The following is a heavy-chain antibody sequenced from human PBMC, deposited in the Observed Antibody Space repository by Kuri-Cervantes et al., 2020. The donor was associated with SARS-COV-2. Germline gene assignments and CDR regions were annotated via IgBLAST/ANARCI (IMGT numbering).Heavy chain of an antibody. CDR1: GFTFSNAW. CDR3: AIEQWLAMGALDY. J-gene: IGHJ4*02. D-gene: IGHD6-19*01. V-gene: IGHV3-72*01. CDR2: TRNKANSYTI. Sequence: GESLKISCAASGFTFSNAWMSWVRQAPGKGLEWVGRTRNKANSYTIEYAASVKGSFTISRDDSKNSLYLQMNSLKTEDTAVYYCAIEQWLAMGALDYWGQGTLVTGYS.